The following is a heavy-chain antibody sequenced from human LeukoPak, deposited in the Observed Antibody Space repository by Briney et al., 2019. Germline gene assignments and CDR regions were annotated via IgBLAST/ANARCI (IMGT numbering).Heavy chain of an antibody. CDR1: GFTFDDYG. Sequence: PGGSLRLSCAASGFTFDDYGMSRVRHAPGKGLEWVSGINWNGDSTGYADSVKGRFTISRDNAKNSLYLQMNSLRAEDTAVYYCAELGITMIGGVWGKGTTVTISS. CDR3: AELGITMIGGV. D-gene: IGHD3-10*02. V-gene: IGHV3-20*04. CDR2: INWNGDST. J-gene: IGHJ6*04.